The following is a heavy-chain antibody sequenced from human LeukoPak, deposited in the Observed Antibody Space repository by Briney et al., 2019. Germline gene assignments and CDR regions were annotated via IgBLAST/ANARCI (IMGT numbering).Heavy chain of an antibody. Sequence: GGSLRLSCEASGLSIGDYTMHWVRQAPGKGLEWVSLISWDGGSTYYADSVKGRFTISRDNSKNSLYLQMNSLRAEDTALYYCAKDIRGSTSWYGLDYWGQGTLVTVSS. CDR2: ISWDGGST. D-gene: IGHD6-13*01. V-gene: IGHV3-43D*03. CDR3: AKDIRGSTSWYGLDY. J-gene: IGHJ4*02. CDR1: GLSIGDYT.